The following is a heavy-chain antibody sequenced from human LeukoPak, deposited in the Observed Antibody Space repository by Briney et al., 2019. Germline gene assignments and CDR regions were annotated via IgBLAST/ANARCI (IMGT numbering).Heavy chain of an antibody. CDR2: INHSGST. V-gene: IGHV4-34*01. Sequence: SETLSLTCAVYGGSFSGYYWSWIRQPPGKGLEWTGEINHSGSTNYNPSLKSRVTISVDTSKNQFSLKLSSVTAADTAVYYCARRSRYYYGSGSPNWFDPWGQGTLVTVSS. J-gene: IGHJ5*02. D-gene: IGHD3-10*01. CDR3: ARRSRYYYGSGSPNWFDP. CDR1: GGSFSGYY.